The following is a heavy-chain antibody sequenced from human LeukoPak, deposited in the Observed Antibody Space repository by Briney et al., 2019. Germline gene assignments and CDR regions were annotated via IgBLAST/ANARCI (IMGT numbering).Heavy chain of an antibody. D-gene: IGHD3-16*01. J-gene: IGHJ2*01. CDR2: ISSSSSYI. V-gene: IGHV3-21*01. CDR1: GVTFRSYS. CDR3: ARDLRVLLWYFDL. Sequence: GGPLRLSCGAWGVTFRSYSMNCARPAPGKGLEWVSSISSSSSYIYYADSVKGRFTVSRDNAKNSLYLQMNSLRAEDTAVYYCARDLRVLLWYFDLGGRGTLVTVSA.